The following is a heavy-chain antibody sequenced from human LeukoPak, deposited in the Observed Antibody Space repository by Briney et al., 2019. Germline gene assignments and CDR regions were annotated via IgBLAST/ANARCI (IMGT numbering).Heavy chain of an antibody. CDR1: GFTFSSYA. CDR3: ARDRASGDSGLDYFDY. D-gene: IGHD1-26*01. J-gene: IGHJ4*02. V-gene: IGHV3-30*04. CDR2: ISYDGSNK. Sequence: PGGSLRLSCAASGFTFSSYAMHWVRQAPGKGLEWVAVISYDGSNKYYADSVKGRFTISRDNSKNTLYLQMNSLRTEDTAVYYCARDRASGDSGLDYFDYWGQGTLVTVSS.